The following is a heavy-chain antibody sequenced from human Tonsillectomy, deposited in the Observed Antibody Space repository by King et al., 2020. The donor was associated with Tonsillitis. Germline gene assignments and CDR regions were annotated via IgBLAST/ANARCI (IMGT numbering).Heavy chain of an antibody. CDR3: ARFGQWSTSDPYYYGRDV. J-gene: IGHJ6*02. D-gene: IGHD2-2*01. V-gene: IGHV1-46*03. Sequence: VQLVESGAEVKKPGASVKVSCKASGYTFTSYYMHWVRQAPGQGLEWMGIINPSGGSTSYAQKFQGRVTMTRDTSTSTVYMELSSLRSEDTAVYYCARFGQWSTSDPYYYGRDVWGQGTTLSVSS. CDR1: GYTFTSYY. CDR2: INPSGGST.